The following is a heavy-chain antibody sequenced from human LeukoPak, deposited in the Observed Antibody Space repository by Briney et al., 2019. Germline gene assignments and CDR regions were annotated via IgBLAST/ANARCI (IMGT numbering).Heavy chain of an antibody. D-gene: IGHD5-18*01. V-gene: IGHV3-66*01. Sequence: GGSLRLSCAVSGFTVSSNYMSWVRQAPGKGLEWVSHLYSGGNTYYADSVKGRFTISRDNSKNTLYLQMNSLRAEDTAVYYCAREGGYSYDGFDYWGQGTLVTVSS. CDR1: GFTVSSNY. CDR2: LYSGGNT. J-gene: IGHJ4*02. CDR3: AREGGYSYDGFDY.